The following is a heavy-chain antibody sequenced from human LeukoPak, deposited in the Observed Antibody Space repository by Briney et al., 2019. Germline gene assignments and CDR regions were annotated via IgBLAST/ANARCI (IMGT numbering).Heavy chain of an antibody. Sequence: GESLKISCKGSGFSFTSFWTGWVRQMPGKDLEWMGIIYPGDSDTRYSPSFQGQVTISADRSTSTAYLQWSRLKASDTAIYYCARSAADRSTSLYFQHWGQGTLVTVSS. CDR2: IYPGDSDT. CDR3: ARSAADRSTSLYFQH. D-gene: IGHD2/OR15-2a*01. V-gene: IGHV5-51*01. J-gene: IGHJ1*01. CDR1: GFSFTSFW.